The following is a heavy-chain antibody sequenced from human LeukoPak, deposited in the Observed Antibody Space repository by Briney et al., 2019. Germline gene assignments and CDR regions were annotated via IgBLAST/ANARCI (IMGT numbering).Heavy chain of an antibody. CDR2: IYYSGST. V-gene: IGHV4-59*01. J-gene: IGHJ6*03. D-gene: IGHD5-18*01. Sequence: SETLSLTCTVSGGSISSYYWSWIRQPPGKGLEWIGYIYYSGSTNYNPSLKSRVTISVDTSKNQFSLKLTSVTAADTAVYYCARTTEGGYTYGYFYYYYLAVWGKGTTVTISS. CDR1: GGSISSYY. CDR3: ARTTEGGYTYGYFYYYYLAV.